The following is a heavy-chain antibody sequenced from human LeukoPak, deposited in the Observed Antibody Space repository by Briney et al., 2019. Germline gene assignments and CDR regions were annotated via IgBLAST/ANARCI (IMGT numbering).Heavy chain of an antibody. CDR3: ASPDVDTAMAD. D-gene: IGHD5-18*01. Sequence: GGSLRLSCAASGFTVSGNYMSWVRQAPGKGLEWVSIIYSGGSTYYADSVKGRFTISRDNSKNTLYLQMNSLRAEDTAVYYCASPDVDTAMADRGQGTLVTVSS. CDR2: IYSGGST. CDR1: GFTVSGNY. J-gene: IGHJ4*02. V-gene: IGHV3-53*01.